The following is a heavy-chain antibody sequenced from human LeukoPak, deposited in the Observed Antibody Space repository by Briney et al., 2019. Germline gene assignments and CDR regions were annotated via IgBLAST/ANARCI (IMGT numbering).Heavy chain of an antibody. V-gene: IGHV4-38-2*02. CDR3: ARDSYHSY. CDR1: GYSISSGYY. CDR2: IYHSGST. Sequence: SETLSLTCTVSGYSISSGYYWGWIRQPPGKGLEWIGSIYHSGSTYYNPSLKSRVTISVDTSKNQFSLKLSSVTAADTAVYYCARDSYHSYWGKGTLVTVSS. J-gene: IGHJ4*02. D-gene: IGHD2-15*01.